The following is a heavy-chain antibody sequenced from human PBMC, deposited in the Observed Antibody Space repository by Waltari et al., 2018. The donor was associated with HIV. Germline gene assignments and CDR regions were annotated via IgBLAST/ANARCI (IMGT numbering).Heavy chain of an antibody. D-gene: IGHD6-19*01. J-gene: IGHJ1*01. CDR3: ARDLSPKVVAGTVFQH. V-gene: IGHV1-69*01. CDR1: GGTFSSYA. CDR2: IIPIFGTT. Sequence: QVQLVQSGAEVKKPGSSVKVSCKAAGGTFSSYALSWVRQAPGQGLEWMGGIIPIFGTTNYAQKFQGRVTITADESTSTAYMELSSLRSEDTAVYYCARDLSPKVVAGTVFQHWGQGTLVTVSS.